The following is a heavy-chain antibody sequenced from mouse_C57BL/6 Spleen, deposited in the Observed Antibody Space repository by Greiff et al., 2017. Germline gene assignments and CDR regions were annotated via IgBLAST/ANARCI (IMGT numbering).Heavy chain of an antibody. CDR2: ISYDGSN. J-gene: IGHJ1*03. D-gene: IGHD2-4*01. V-gene: IGHV3-6*01. CDR1: GYSITSGYY. Sequence: DVKLQESGPGLVKPSQSLSLTCSVTGYSITSGYYWNWIRQFPGNKLEWMGYISYDGSNNYNPSLKNRISITRDTSKNQFFLKLNSVTTEDTATYYCARSDYDWYFDVWGTGTTVTVSS. CDR3: ARSDYDWYFDV.